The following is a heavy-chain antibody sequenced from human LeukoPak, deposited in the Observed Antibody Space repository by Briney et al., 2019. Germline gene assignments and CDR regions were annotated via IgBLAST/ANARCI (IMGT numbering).Heavy chain of an antibody. D-gene: IGHD3-22*01. CDR2: ISTSGSTI. CDR3: AREQYYYDSSGCVDY. CDR1: GFTFSSYE. J-gene: IGHJ4*02. V-gene: IGHV3-48*03. Sequence: PGGSLRLSCAASGFTFSSYEMNWVRQAPGKGLEWVSYISTSGSTIYYADSVKGRFTISRDNAKNSLYLQMNTLRAEDTAVCYYAREQYYYDSSGCVDYWGQGTLVTVSS.